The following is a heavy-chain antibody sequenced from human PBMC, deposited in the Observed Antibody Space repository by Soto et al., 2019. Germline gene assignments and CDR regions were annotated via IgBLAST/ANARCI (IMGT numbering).Heavy chain of an antibody. CDR3: ARNVGGGYDLYFDC. CDR1: GGTFSSYT. V-gene: IGHV1-69*02. D-gene: IGHD5-12*01. CDR2: IIPILGIA. J-gene: IGHJ4*02. Sequence: QVQLVQSGAEVKKPGSSVKVSCKASGGTFSSYTISWVRQAPGQGLEWMGRIIPILGIANYAQKFQGRVTITADKSTSTAYMELSSLRSEDTGVYYCARNVGGGYDLYFDCWGQGTLVTVSS.